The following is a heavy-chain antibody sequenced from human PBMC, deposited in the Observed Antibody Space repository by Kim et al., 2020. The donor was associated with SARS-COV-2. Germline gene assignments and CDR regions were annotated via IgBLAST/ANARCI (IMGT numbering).Heavy chain of an antibody. CDR1: GGSFSGYY. D-gene: IGHD4-17*01. Sequence: SETLSLTCAVYGGSFSGYYWSWIRQPPGKGLEWIGEINHSGSTNYNPSLKSRVTISVDTSKNQFSLKLSSVTAEDTAVYYCARAPGQDYPIDYWGQGTLV. V-gene: IGHV4-34*01. CDR2: INHSGST. CDR3: ARAPGQDYPIDY. J-gene: IGHJ4*02.